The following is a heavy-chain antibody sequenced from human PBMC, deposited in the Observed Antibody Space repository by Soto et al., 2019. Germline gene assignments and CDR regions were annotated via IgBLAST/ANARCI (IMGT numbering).Heavy chain of an antibody. Sequence: SETLSLTCSVSGGSIFNYYWSWIRQPPGRGLEWIGYNYYSGTANYNPSLESRVTISVDTSKNQFTLKLSSVTAADTAVYYCASYYDILTGYYGSKYWGQGTLVTVSS. V-gene: IGHV4-59*08. D-gene: IGHD3-9*01. J-gene: IGHJ4*02. CDR2: NYYSGTA. CDR1: GGSIFNYY. CDR3: ASYYDILTGYYGSKY.